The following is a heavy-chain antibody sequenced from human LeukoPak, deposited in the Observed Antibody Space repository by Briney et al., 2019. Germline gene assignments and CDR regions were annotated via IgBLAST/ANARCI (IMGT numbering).Heavy chain of an antibody. CDR2: IYYSGST. D-gene: IGHD2-15*01. J-gene: IGHJ4*02. V-gene: IGHV4-59*12. CDR1: GGSISSYY. Sequence: PSETLSLTCTVSGGSISSYYWSWIRQPPGKGLEWIGYIYYSGSTNYNPSLKSRVTISVDTSKNQFSLNLSSVTAADTAVYYCARGNILCSGGSCSTNIDYWGQGTLVTVSS. CDR3: ARGNILCSGGSCSTNIDY.